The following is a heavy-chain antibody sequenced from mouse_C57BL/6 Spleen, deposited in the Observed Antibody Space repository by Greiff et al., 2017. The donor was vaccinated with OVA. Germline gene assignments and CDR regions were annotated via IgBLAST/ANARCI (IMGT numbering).Heavy chain of an antibody. CDR1: GFTFSSYT. V-gene: IGHV5-9*01. D-gene: IGHD1-1*01. Sequence: DVHLVESGGGLVKPGGSLKLSCAASGFTFSSYTMSWVRQTPEKRLEWVATISGGGGNTYYPDSVKGRFTISRDNAKNTLYLQMSSLRSEDTALYYCARQVTTVVASGAMDYWGQGTSGTVSS. CDR2: ISGGGGNT. J-gene: IGHJ4*01. CDR3: ARQVTTVVASGAMDY.